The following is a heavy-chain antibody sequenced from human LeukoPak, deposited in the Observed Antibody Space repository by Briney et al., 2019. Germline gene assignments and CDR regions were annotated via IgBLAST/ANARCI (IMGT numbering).Heavy chain of an antibody. CDR1: GYTFTGYY. CDR2: INPNSGGT. V-gene: IGHV1-2*02. Sequence: ASVKVSCKASGYTFTGYYMHWVRQAPGQGLEWMGWINPNSGGTNYAQKFQGRVTMTRDTSISTAYMELSRLRSDDTAVYYCARANTKIKDVLRFLEWLLFGYWGQGTLVTVSS. J-gene: IGHJ4*02. CDR3: ARANTKIKDVLRFLEWLLFGY. D-gene: IGHD3-3*01.